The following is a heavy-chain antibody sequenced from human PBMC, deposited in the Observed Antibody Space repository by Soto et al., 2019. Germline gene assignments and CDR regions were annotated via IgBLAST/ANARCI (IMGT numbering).Heavy chain of an antibody. V-gene: IGHV1-18*01. CDR3: ARVRTATDDGQYYFDY. D-gene: IGHD5-18*01. CDR1: GYTFTSYG. CDR2: ISAYNGNT. J-gene: IGHJ4*02. Sequence: ASVEVSCKASGYTFTSYGIIWVRQAPGQGLEWMGWISAYNGNTNYAQKLQGRVTMTTDTSTSTAYMELRSLRSDDTAVYYCARVRTATDDGQYYFDYWGQGTLVTVSS.